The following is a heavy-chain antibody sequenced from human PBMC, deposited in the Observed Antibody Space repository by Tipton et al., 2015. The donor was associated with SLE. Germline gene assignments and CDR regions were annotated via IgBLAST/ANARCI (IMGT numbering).Heavy chain of an antibody. Sequence: LRLSCTVSGYSISSGYYWGWIRQPPGKGLEWIGTIYHSGSTYYNPSLKSRVTISVDTSKNQFSLKLSSVTAADTAVYYCARRVDYYDSSGFLNCWGQGTLVTVST. CDR3: ARRVDYYDSSGFLNC. J-gene: IGHJ4*02. D-gene: IGHD3-22*01. CDR1: GYSISSGYY. CDR2: IYHSGST. V-gene: IGHV4-38-2*02.